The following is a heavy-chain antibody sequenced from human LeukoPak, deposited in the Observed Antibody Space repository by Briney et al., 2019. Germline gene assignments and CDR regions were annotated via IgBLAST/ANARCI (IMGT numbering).Heavy chain of an antibody. D-gene: IGHD3-9*01. CDR2: ISSSSSTI. CDR1: GFTFSTYS. Sequence: GGSLRLSCAASGFTFSTYSMNWVRQAPGKGLEWVSYISSSSSTIYYADSVKGRFTISRDNAKNSLYLQKNSLRAEDTAVYYCATSYERYYDILTGPTDYYYGMDVWGQGTTVTVSS. V-gene: IGHV3-48*04. CDR3: ATSYERYYDILTGPTDYYYGMDV. J-gene: IGHJ6*02.